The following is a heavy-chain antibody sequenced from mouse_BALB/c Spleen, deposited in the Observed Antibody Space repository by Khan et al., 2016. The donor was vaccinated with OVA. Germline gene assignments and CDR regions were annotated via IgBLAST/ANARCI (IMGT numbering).Heavy chain of an antibody. V-gene: IGHV2-6-2*01. CDR2: IWSDGRT. Sequence: QVQLKQSGPDLVAPSQSLSITCSVSGFSLTSFAIHWVRQPPGKGLEWLVVIWSDGRTTYNSSLKSRLSICTVNSTSQVFLKVNSLQTDDTAMYYCARRQFALAMDSWGQGTSVTVSS. CDR3: ARRQFALAMDS. CDR1: GFSLTSFA. J-gene: IGHJ4*01.